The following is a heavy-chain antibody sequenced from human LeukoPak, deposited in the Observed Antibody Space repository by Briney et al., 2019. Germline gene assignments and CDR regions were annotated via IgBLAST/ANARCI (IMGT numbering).Heavy chain of an antibody. J-gene: IGHJ4*02. CDR2: ISGSGGST. V-gene: IGHV3-23*01. Sequence: PGGSLRLSCAASGFTFSNYGMNWVRQAPGKGLEWVSAISGSGGSTYYADSVKGRFTISRDNSKNTLYMQMNSLRAEDTAVYYCAKDRHFDYWGRGTLVTVSS. CDR1: GFTFSNYG. CDR3: AKDRHFDY.